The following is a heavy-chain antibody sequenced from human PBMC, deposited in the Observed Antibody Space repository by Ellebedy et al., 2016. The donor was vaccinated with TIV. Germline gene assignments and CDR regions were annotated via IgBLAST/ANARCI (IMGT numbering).Heavy chain of an antibody. Sequence: PGGSLRLSCAASGFTFSASWMTWVRQAPGQGLEWVANINQDGRTTNYVDSVKGLLTISRDNAKNSLYLQLNSLRVDDTAMYYCATNKVCFTFDIWGRGTMVTVSS. J-gene: IGHJ3*02. CDR3: ATNKVCFTFDI. D-gene: IGHD1/OR15-1a*01. CDR1: GFTFSASW. V-gene: IGHV3-7*01. CDR2: INQDGRTT.